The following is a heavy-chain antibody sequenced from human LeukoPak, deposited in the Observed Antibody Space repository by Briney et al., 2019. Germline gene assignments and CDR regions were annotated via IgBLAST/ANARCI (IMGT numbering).Heavy chain of an antibody. J-gene: IGHJ4*02. V-gene: IGHV3-33*01. CDR3: ARVTDSSGWYWYFDY. D-gene: IGHD6-19*01. CDR2: IWYDGSNK. CDR1: GFTFSSYG. Sequence: GGSLRLSCAASGFTFSSYGMYWVRQAPGKGLEWVAVIWYDGSNKYYADSVKGRFTISRDNSKNTLYLQMNSLRAEDTAVYYCARVTDSSGWYWYFDYWGQGTLVTVSS.